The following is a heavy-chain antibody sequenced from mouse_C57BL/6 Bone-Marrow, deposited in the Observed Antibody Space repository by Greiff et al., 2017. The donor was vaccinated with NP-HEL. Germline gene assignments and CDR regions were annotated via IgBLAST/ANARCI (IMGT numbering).Heavy chain of an antibody. J-gene: IGHJ3*01. CDR3: ARSRAAQAAFAY. V-gene: IGHV1-64*01. Sequence: QVQLQQPGAELVKPGASVKLSCKASGYTFTSYWMHWVKQRPGQGLEWIGMIHPNSGSTNYNQKFKSKATLTVDKSSITAYMQLSSLTSEVSAVYYCARSRAAQAAFAYWGQVTLVTVSA. CDR2: IHPNSGST. CDR1: GYTFTSYW. D-gene: IGHD3-2*02.